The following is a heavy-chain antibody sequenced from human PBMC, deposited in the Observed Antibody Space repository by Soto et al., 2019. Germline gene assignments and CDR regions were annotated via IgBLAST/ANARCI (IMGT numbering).Heavy chain of an antibody. CDR2: IDPSDSYT. CDR3: ASEGTCDSRGYMRRPCAFDI. D-gene: IGHD3-22*01. Sequence: PGKGLEWMGRIDPSDSYTNYSPSFQGHVTISADKSISTAYLQWSSLKASDTAMYYCASEGTCDSRGYMRRPCAFDISGQRTIVSVPS. V-gene: IGHV5-10-1*01. J-gene: IGHJ3*02.